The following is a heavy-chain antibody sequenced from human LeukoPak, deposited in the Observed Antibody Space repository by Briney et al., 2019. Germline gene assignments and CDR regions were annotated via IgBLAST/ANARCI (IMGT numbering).Heavy chain of an antibody. J-gene: IGHJ4*02. CDR3: AKDRRYSYADPHYFDY. D-gene: IGHD5-18*01. CDR1: GFTFSSYG. Sequence: PGGSLRLSCAASGFTFSSYGMHWVRQAPGKGLEWVAFIRYDGSNKYYADSVKGRFTISRDNSKNTLYLQTNSLRAEDTAVYYCAKDRRYSYADPHYFDYWGQGTLVTVSS. CDR2: IRYDGSNK. V-gene: IGHV3-30*02.